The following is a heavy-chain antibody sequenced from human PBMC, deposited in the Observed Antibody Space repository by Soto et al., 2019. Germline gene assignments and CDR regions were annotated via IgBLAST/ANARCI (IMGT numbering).Heavy chain of an antibody. J-gene: IGHJ4*02. CDR3: AKDPDYYGSGNYFDY. D-gene: IGHD3-10*01. CDR1: GFTFSSYA. CDR2: ISGSGGST. Sequence: GGSLRLSCAASGFTFSSYAMSWVRQAPWKGLEWVSAISGSGGSTYYADSVKGRFTISRDNSKNTLYLQMNSLRAEDTAVYYCAKDPDYYGSGNYFDYWGKGTLVTVSS. V-gene: IGHV3-23*01.